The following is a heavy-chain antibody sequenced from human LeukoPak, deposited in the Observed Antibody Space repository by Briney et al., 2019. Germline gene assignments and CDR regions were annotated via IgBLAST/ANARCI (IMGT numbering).Heavy chain of an antibody. CDR1: GLTFSSYA. V-gene: IGHV3-48*03. D-gene: IGHD3-10*01. CDR3: ARDTYYYGSGSYYKDY. CDR2: ISSSSSTI. Sequence: GGSLRLSCAASGLTFSSYAMTWVRQAPGKGLEWVSYISSSSSTIYYADSVKGRFTISRDNAKNSLYLQMNSLRAEDTAVYYCARDTYYYGSGSYYKDYWGQGTLVTVSS. J-gene: IGHJ4*02.